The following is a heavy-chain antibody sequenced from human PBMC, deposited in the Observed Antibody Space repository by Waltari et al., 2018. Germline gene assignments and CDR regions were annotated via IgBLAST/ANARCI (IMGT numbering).Heavy chain of an antibody. Sequence: PGRGVEWWGGIIPIFGTANYAQKFQGRVTITADESTSTAYMELSSLSSEDTAVYYCARDLAVAGYYYGMDVWGQVTTVTVSS. CDR3: ARDLAVAGYYYGMDV. J-gene: IGHJ6*02. D-gene: IGHD6-19*01. CDR2: IIPIFGTA. V-gene: IGHV1-69*01.